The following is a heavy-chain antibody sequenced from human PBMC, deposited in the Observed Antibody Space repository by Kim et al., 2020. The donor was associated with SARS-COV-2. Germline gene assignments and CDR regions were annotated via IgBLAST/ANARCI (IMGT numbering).Heavy chain of an antibody. CDR1: GFTFSSYA. V-gene: IGHV3-23*01. J-gene: IGHJ4*02. CDR3: AKSEVPNYFDH. CDR2: VSTSVDSR. Sequence: GGSLRLSCAASGFTFSSYAMSWVRQAPGKGLEWVSAVSTSVDSRYYADSVKGRFTISRDNSRNTLYLQMNSLRAGDTAVYYCAKSEVPNYFDHGGQGTLV.